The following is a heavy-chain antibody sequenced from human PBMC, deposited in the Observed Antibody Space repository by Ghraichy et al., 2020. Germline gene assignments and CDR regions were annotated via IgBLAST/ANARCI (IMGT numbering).Heavy chain of an antibody. CDR2: IYHSGST. J-gene: IGHJ4*02. V-gene: IGHV4-30-2*01. Sequence: SETLSLTCAVSGGSISSGGYSWIWLRPPPGQGLEWIGYIYHSGSTYYNPSLRSRVTISVDRSKNQFSLKLSSVTAADTAVYYCARADYYGSGSYLFDYWGQGTLVTVSS. CDR1: GGSISSGGYS. CDR3: ARADYYGSGSYLFDY. D-gene: IGHD3-10*01.